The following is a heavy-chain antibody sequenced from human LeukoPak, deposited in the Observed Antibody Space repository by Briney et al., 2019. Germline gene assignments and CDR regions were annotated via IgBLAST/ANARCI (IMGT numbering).Heavy chain of an antibody. CDR1: GGSISSYY. Sequence: SETLSLTCTVSGGSISSYYWSWIRQPPGKGLEWIGYIYYSGSTNYNPSLKSRVTISVDTSKNQFSLKLSSVTAADTAVYYCARRYYDSSGYYTNWFDPWGQGTLVTASS. CDR3: ARRYYDSSGYYTNWFDP. V-gene: IGHV4-59*01. J-gene: IGHJ5*02. CDR2: IYYSGST. D-gene: IGHD3-22*01.